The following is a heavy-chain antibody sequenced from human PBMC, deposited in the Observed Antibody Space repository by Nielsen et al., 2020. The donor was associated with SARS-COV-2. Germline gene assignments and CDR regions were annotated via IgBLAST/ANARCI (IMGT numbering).Heavy chain of an antibody. J-gene: IGHJ5*02. CDR2: IDSNSGTTK. Sequence: GESLKISCAASGFTFSDYYMNWIRQAPGKGLEWVSFIDSNSGTTKYYADSVKGRFTISRDNAKNSLYLQMNSLRAEDTALYYCAKDNSPWAIHSSSWDHNWFDPWGQGTLVTVSS. CDR3: AKDNSPWAIHSSSWDHNWFDP. CDR1: GFTFSDYY. D-gene: IGHD6-13*01. V-gene: IGHV3-11*01.